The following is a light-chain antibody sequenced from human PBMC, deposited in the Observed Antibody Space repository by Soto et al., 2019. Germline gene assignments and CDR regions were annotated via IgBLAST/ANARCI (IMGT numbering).Light chain of an antibody. CDR2: DVS. CDR1: SSDVGGYNY. Sequence: QSVLTQPASVSGSPGQSITISCTGTSSDVGGYNYVSWYQQHPGKAPKLMIYDVSSRPSGVSNRFSGSKSGNTASLTISGLQAEDEDDYYCSSYTSTSTRVFGTGTKVPVL. V-gene: IGLV2-14*01. J-gene: IGLJ1*01. CDR3: SSYTSTSTRV.